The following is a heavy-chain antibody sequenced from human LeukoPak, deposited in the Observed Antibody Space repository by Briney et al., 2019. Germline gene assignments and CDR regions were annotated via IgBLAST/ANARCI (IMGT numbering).Heavy chain of an antibody. CDR3: ARHWSNARPSPDQFYGMDF. J-gene: IGHJ6*01. D-gene: IGHD2-2*01. CDR1: GSIFTSYW. Sequence: GESLQISCKGSGSIFTSYWIAWVRPLPGKGLEWMGIIYPGDSNTKYRPSFQGQVTISVDKSINTAYLQWSRLKASDTATYYCARHWSNARPSPDQFYGMDFWGQGTTVIVSS. CDR2: IYPGDSNT. V-gene: IGHV5-51*01.